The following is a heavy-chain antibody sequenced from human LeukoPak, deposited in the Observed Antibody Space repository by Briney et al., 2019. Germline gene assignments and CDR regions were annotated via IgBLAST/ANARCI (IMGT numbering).Heavy chain of an antibody. CDR2: IYYSGST. Sequence: SETLSLTCTVSGGSINSYYWSWIRQPPGKGLEWIGYIYYSGSTNYNPSLKSRVTISVDTSKNQFSLKLSSVTAADTAVYYCARVESYYYMDVWGKGTTVTVSS. CDR1: GGSINSYY. CDR3: ARVESYYYMDV. V-gene: IGHV4-59*01. J-gene: IGHJ6*03. D-gene: IGHD5-24*01.